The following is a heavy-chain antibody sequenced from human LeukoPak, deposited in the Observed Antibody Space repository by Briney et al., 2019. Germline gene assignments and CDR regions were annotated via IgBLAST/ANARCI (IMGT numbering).Heavy chain of an antibody. V-gene: IGHV1-2*02. Sequence: ASVKVSCKASGYTFTGYYMHWVRQAPGQGLEWMGWINPNSGGTNYAQKFQGRVTMTRDTSISTAYMEVSRLRSDDTAVYYCARQRRDYDILTGYISWFDPWGQGTLVTVSS. D-gene: IGHD3-9*01. CDR3: ARQRRDYDILTGYISWFDP. J-gene: IGHJ5*02. CDR1: GYTFTGYY. CDR2: INPNSGGT.